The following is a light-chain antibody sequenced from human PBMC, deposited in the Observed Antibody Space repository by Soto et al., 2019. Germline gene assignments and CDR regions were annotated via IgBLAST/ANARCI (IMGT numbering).Light chain of an antibody. CDR1: SSDVGAHDY. CDR2: EVS. Sequence: QSVLTQPASASGSPGQSITISCTGTSSDVGAHDYVSWYQQHPGKAPKLMIYEVSYRPSGVSHRFSGSKSGNTASLTISGLHADDAANYYSTSDTSTKTLFGGGTKLTVL. V-gene: IGLV2-14*01. J-gene: IGLJ3*02. CDR3: TSDTSTKTL.